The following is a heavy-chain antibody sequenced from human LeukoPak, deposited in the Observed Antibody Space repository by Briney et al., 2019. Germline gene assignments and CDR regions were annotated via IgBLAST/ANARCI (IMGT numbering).Heavy chain of an antibody. CDR3: ARMKYFDSTGYSHAEYFQH. D-gene: IGHD3-22*01. V-gene: IGHV1-69*04. CDR1: GGTFNSFA. CDR2: IIPLPGTP. Sequence: SVKVSCKASGGTFNSFAISWVRQAPGQGLEWVGRIIPLPGTPDYAQKFQGRVTITSDKYTGTAYIELSSLRSEDTAMYYCARMKYFDSTGYSHAEYFQHWGQGTLVIVSS. J-gene: IGHJ1*01.